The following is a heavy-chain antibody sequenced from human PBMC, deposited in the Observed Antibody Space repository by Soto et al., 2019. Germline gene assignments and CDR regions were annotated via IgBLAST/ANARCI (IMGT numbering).Heavy chain of an antibody. D-gene: IGHD6-13*01. CDR1: GGSISSYF. Sequence: SETLSLTCTVSGGSISSYFWNWIRQPPGKGLEWIGYIYYSGSTNYNPSLKSRVTMSVDTSKNQFYLKLSSVTAADTAVYYCARSGIVATGTDYFDYWGQGTQVTVSS. CDR2: IYYSGST. V-gene: IGHV4-59*01. CDR3: ARSGIVATGTDYFDY. J-gene: IGHJ4*02.